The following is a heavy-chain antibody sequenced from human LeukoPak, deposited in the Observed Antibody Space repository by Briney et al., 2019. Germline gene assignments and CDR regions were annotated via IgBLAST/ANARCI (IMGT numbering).Heavy chain of an antibody. CDR1: GYTFTSYG. Sequence: ASVKVSCKASGYTFTSYGISWVRQAPGQGLEWMGWISAYNGNTNYAQKLQGRVTMTTDTSTSTAYMELRSLRSDDTAVYYCARDGAGEGGSGSLDYWGQGTLVTVSS. D-gene: IGHD1-26*01. CDR2: ISAYNGNT. J-gene: IGHJ4*02. CDR3: ARDGAGEGGSGSLDY. V-gene: IGHV1-18*01.